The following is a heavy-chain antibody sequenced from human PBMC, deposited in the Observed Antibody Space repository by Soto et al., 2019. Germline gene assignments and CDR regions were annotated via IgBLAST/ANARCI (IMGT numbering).Heavy chain of an antibody. J-gene: IGHJ4*02. CDR1: GGTFSSYT. CDR3: ARGAEWELRYFDY. V-gene: IGHV1-69*02. D-gene: IGHD1-26*01. Sequence: QVQLVQSGAEVKKPGSSVKVSCKASGGTFSSYTISWVRQAPGPGLEWMGRIIPILGIANYAQKFQGRVTITADKSTSTAYMELSSLRSEDTAVYYCARGAEWELRYFDYWGQGTLVTVSS. CDR2: IIPILGIA.